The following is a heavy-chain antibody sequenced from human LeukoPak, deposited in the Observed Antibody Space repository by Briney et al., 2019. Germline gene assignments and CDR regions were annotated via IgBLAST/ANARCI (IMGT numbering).Heavy chain of an antibody. V-gene: IGHV4-30-4*01. CDR2: TYYSGST. Sequence: SETLSLTCTVSGGSISSGDYYWSWIRQPPGKGLEWIGYTYYSGSTYYNPSLKSRVTISVDTSKNQFSLKLSSVTAADTAVYYCARRRGSSSPTGFDYWGQGTLVTVSS. CDR3: ARRRGSSSPTGFDY. D-gene: IGHD6-13*01. J-gene: IGHJ4*02. CDR1: GGSISSGDYY.